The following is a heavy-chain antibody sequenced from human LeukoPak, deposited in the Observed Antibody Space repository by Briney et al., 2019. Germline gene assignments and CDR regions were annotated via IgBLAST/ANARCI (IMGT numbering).Heavy chain of an antibody. CDR2: ISSSGSTI. V-gene: IGHV3-48*03. CDR3: ARVPWVQYSSSFEVY. CDR1: GFTFSSYE. Sequence: PGASLRLSCAASGFTFSSYEMNWVRQAPGKGLEWVSYISSSGSTIYYADSVKGRFTISRDNAKNSLYLQMNSLRAEDTAVYYCARVPWVQYSSSFEVYWGQGTLVTVSS. D-gene: IGHD6-13*01. J-gene: IGHJ4*02.